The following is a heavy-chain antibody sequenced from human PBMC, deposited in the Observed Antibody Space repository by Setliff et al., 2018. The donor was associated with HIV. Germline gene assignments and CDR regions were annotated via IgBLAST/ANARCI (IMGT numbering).Heavy chain of an antibody. Sequence: VASVKVSCKASGYTFTSYGISWVRQAPGQGLEWMGWISGYNGNTNYAQNLQGRVTMTTDTSTSTAYMELRSLRSDDTAVYYCARDWWELPALDCWGQGTRVTVSS. D-gene: IGHD2-15*01. J-gene: IGHJ4*02. CDR2: ISGYNGNT. CDR1: GYTFTSYG. CDR3: ARDWWELPALDC. V-gene: IGHV1-18*01.